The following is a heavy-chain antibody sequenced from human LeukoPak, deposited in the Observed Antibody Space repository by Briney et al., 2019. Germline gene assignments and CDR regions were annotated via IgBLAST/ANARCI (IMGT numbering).Heavy chain of an antibody. CDR2: ISGSGGST. D-gene: IGHD6-13*01. Sequence: PGGSLRLSCAASGFTFSSYAMSWVRQAPGKGLEWVSAISGSGGSTYYADSVKGRFTISRDNSKNTLYLQMNSLRAEDTAVYYCAKDHSYSSSWLGSEFDYWGQGTLVTVSS. J-gene: IGHJ4*02. CDR3: AKDHSYSSSWLGSEFDY. CDR1: GFTFSSYA. V-gene: IGHV3-23*01.